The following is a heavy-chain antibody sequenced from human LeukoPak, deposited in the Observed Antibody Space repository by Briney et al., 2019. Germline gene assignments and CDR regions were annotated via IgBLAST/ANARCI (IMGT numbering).Heavy chain of an antibody. D-gene: IGHD2-15*01. CDR1: GFRFSSYA. CDR3: ARGGGGSYHRYYFDY. V-gene: IGHV3-23*01. J-gene: IGHJ4*02. CDR2: ISGSGGST. Sequence: PGGSLRLSCAASGFRFSSYAMSWVRQAPGKGLEWVSAISGSGGSTYYADSVKGRFSISRDNSKNTLYLQMNSLRAEDTAVYYCARGGGGSYHRYYFDYWGQGTLVTVSS.